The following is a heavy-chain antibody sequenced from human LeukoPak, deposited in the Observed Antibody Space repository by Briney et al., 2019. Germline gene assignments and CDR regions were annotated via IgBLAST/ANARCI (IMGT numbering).Heavy chain of an antibody. Sequence: SETLSLTCTVSGGSISSYYWSWIRQPPGKGLEWIGYIYYSGSTNYNPSLKSRVTISVDTSKNQFSLKLSSVTAADTATYYCARGVVAATGYDYWGQGTLVTVSS. V-gene: IGHV4-59*01. CDR1: GGSISSYY. J-gene: IGHJ4*02. CDR2: IYYSGST. CDR3: ARGVVAATGYDY. D-gene: IGHD2-15*01.